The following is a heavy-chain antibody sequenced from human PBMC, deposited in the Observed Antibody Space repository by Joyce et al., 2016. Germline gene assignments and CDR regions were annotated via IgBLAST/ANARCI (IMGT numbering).Heavy chain of an antibody. J-gene: IGHJ6*02. D-gene: IGHD5/OR15-5a*01. CDR1: GASFSGYH. V-gene: IGHV4-34*02. CDR3: ARGALPRPPYSVTQNHYYYTMDV. Sequence: QVQLQQWGAGLLKPSETLSLTCTVHGASFSGYHCHWVRQPPGRGIEWIGEVHPGESTTYSPSLKSLVTILVDTAKSECSLGLRSVTAADTAVYYCARGALPRPPYSVTQNHYYYTMDVWGQGTTVAVSS. CDR2: VHPGEST.